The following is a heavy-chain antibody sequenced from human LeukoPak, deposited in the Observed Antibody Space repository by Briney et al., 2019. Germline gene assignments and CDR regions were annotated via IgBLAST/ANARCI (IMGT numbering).Heavy chain of an antibody. CDR1: GFTFSTFA. J-gene: IGHJ4*02. Sequence: GGSLRLSCAASGFTFSTFAMIWVRQPPGKGLEWVSSIFPSGGEIHYADSVRGRFTISRDNSKNTLYLQMNSLRAEDTAVYSCANGPHYQILTGYYKVRSHLDYWGQGTLVTVSS. CDR2: IFPSGGEI. V-gene: IGHV3-23*01. D-gene: IGHD3-9*01. CDR3: ANGPHYQILTGYYKVRSHLDY.